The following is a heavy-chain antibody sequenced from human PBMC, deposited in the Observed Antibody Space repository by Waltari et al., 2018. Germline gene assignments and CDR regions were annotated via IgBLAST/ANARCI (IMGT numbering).Heavy chain of an antibody. V-gene: IGHV3-53*01. CDR1: GLPVTAQY. CDR3: ARDGFPDDYGDYLGY. CDR2: IYTDGRT. J-gene: IGHJ4*02. D-gene: IGHD4-17*01. Sequence: EVQLVESGGGLIQPGGSRILSCAAHGLPVTAQYMGWVREAPGKGLEWVSVIYTDGRTYYADSVKGRFTVSRDDSKNTLYLQMNSLRAEDTAMYYCARDGFPDDYGDYLGYWGQGTLVTVSS.